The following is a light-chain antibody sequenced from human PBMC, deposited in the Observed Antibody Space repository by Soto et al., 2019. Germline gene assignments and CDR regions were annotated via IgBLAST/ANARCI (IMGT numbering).Light chain of an antibody. V-gene: IGKV3-11*01. Sequence: EIVLTQSPATLSLSPGERATLSCRASQSVNSYLAWYQQKPGQAPRLLIYAASNRATGIPARFSASGSGTDLTITISSLEPEDFEVYYCQQCSSWPRTFGQGTKVDIK. CDR1: QSVNSY. J-gene: IGKJ2*02. CDR3: QQCSSWPRT. CDR2: AAS.